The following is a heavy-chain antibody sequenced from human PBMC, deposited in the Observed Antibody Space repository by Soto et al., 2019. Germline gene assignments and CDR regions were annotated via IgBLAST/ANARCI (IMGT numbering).Heavy chain of an antibody. J-gene: IGHJ4*02. CDR1: GGSISSSSYY. Sequence: SETLSLTCTVSGGSISSSSYYWGWIRQPPGKGLEWIGSIYYSGSTYYNPSLKSRVTISVDTSKNQFSLKLSSVTAADTAVYYCARHVPVVVAAHRLFNYFDYWGQGTLVTVSS. CDR2: IYYSGST. V-gene: IGHV4-39*01. D-gene: IGHD2-15*01. CDR3: ARHVPVVVAAHRLFNYFDY.